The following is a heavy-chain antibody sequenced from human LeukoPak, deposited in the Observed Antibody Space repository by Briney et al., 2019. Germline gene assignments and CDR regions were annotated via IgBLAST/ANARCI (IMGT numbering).Heavy chain of an antibody. Sequence: GGSLRLSCAASGFTFSSYWMHWVRQAPGKGLVWVSRINTDGSSTRYADSVKGRFTIFRDNAKNTLYVQMNSLRAEDTAVYYCVKDTSAGYSNSWSDYWGQGTLVTVSS. J-gene: IGHJ4*02. CDR2: INTDGSST. CDR1: GFTFSSYW. D-gene: IGHD6-13*01. CDR3: VKDTSAGYSNSWSDY. V-gene: IGHV3-74*01.